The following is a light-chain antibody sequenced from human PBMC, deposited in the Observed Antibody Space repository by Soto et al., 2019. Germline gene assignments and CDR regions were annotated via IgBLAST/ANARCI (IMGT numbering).Light chain of an antibody. J-gene: IGKJ4*01. CDR2: WAS. Sequence: EVMTKQSEASGSSSPGEGATISCIASPSINTYIAWYQQKPGQPPRLLIYWASNRASGIPGRFSGSGSGTDFTLTISTLQPDDVAVYYCQQRSNWPLTFGGGTKVDI. CDR3: QQRSNWPLT. CDR1: PSINTY. V-gene: IGKV3-11*01.